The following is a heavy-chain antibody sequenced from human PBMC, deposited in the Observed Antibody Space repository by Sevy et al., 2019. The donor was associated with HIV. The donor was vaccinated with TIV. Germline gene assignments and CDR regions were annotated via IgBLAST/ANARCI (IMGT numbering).Heavy chain of an antibody. CDR3: STRNAYDNSG. D-gene: IGHD3-22*01. Sequence: GGSLRLSCTGSGFVFDDYAMSWCRQAPGKGLEWLGFIRNNAFGGTAEYAASVKGRFTISRDYSKSIAYREMNRLEIEDTAVYYCSTRNAYDNSGWGQGTLVTVSS. V-gene: IGHV3-49*03. CDR1: GFVFDDYA. J-gene: IGHJ4*02. CDR2: IRNNAFGGTA.